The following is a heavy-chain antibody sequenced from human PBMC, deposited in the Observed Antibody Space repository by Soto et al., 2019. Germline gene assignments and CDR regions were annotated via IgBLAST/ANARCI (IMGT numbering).Heavy chain of an antibody. CDR1: GVGFSSYA. Sequence: GASVEVCWKASGVGFSSYAISWVRQAPGQGLEWMGGIIPIFGTANYAQKFQGRVTITADESTSTAYMELSSLRSEDTAVYYCGFNYYDSSDGGYYYGMDVWGQGTTVTVSS. D-gene: IGHD3-22*01. J-gene: IGHJ6*02. V-gene: IGHV1-69*01. CDR2: IIPIFGTA. CDR3: GFNYYDSSDGGYYYGMDV.